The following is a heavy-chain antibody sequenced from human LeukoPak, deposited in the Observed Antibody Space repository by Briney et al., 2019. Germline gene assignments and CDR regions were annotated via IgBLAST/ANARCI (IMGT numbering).Heavy chain of an antibody. CDR3: ARRLGCSSTSCYPLMDV. CDR2: IRYDGSNK. J-gene: IGHJ6*03. CDR1: GFTFSSYG. D-gene: IGHD2-2*01. V-gene: IGHV3-30*02. Sequence: PGGSLRLSCAASGFTFSSYGMHWVRQAPGKGLEWVAFIRYDGSNKYYADSVKGRFTISRDNSKNTLYLQMNSLRAEDTAVYYCARRLGCSSTSCYPLMDVWGKGTTVTVSS.